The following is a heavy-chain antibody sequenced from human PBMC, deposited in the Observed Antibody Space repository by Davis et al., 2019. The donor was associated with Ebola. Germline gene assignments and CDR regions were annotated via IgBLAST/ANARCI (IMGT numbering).Heavy chain of an antibody. CDR3: ARGGYCSGGSCYYFDY. D-gene: IGHD2-15*01. CDR1: DYTFTNFG. Sequence: AASVKVSCKTSDYTFTNFGVSWVRQAPGQGLEWMGRINPNSGGTNYAQKFQGRVTMTRDTSISTAYMELSRLRSDDTVVYYCARGGYCSGGSCYYFDYWGQGTLVTVSS. J-gene: IGHJ4*02. CDR2: INPNSGGT. V-gene: IGHV1-2*05.